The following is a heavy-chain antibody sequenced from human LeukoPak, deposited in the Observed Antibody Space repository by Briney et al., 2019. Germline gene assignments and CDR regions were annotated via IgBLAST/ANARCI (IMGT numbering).Heavy chain of an antibody. D-gene: IGHD6-19*01. Sequence: PGGSLRLSCAASGFTVSSNYLSWVRQAPGMGLEWVSVIYSGGGTYYADSVKGRFTTSRDNSKNTLYLQMNSLRAEDTAVYYCASIGVAGQFDYWGQGTLVTVSS. CDR3: ASIGVAGQFDY. V-gene: IGHV3-53*01. CDR2: IYSGGGT. J-gene: IGHJ4*02. CDR1: GFTVSSNY.